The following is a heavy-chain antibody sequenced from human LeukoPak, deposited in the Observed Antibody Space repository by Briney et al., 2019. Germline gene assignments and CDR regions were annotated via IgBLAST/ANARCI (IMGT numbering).Heavy chain of an antibody. D-gene: IGHD2-8*02. CDR2: ISYDGNNK. J-gene: IGHJ4*02. CDR3: ARPGREQAN. CDR1: GFTFSSYA. Sequence: SGGSLRLSCAASGFTFSSYAMHWVRQAPGKGLEWVAVISYDGNNKYYADSVKGRFTISRDNSKNTLYLQMNSLRAEDTAVYYCARPGREQANWGQGTLVTVSS. V-gene: IGHV3-30*04.